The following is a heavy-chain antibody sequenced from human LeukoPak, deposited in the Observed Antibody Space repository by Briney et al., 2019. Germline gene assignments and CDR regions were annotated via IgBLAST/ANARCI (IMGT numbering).Heavy chain of an antibody. CDR3: VRDWNGDYFDY. CDR2: IHTSGNT. Sequence: SQTLSLTCIVSGDSISSGSYYWTWLRQPAGKGLEWVGRIHTSGNTNYSPSLKSRVTISRDTSKNQFSLRLTSVTAADTAVYYCVRDWNGDYFDYWGQGTLVTVSS. V-gene: IGHV4-61*02. D-gene: IGHD1-1*01. J-gene: IGHJ4*02. CDR1: GDSISSGSYY.